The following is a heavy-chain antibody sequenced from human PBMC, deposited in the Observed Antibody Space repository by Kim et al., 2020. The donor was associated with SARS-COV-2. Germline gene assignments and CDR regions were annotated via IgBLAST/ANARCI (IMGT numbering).Heavy chain of an antibody. V-gene: IGHV4-34*01. D-gene: IGHD3-10*01. Sequence: PSLKSRVTISVAPSKNQFSLKLSSVTAADTAVYYCARGSFFAGSEGLFDLWGRGTLVTVSS. CDR3: ARGSFFAGSEGLFDL. J-gene: IGHJ2*01.